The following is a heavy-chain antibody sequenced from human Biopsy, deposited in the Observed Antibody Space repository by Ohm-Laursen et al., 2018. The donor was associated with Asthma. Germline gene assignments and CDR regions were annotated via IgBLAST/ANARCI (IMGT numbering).Heavy chain of an antibody. Sequence: SETLSLTCSVSGGAIDSGAYYWSWIRQSPGKGLEWIGETNERGVTNNNPSLKSRVIISIDTYWDRVSLKLTSVTAADTAVYYCARGPELDVWGQGTTVTVSS. J-gene: IGHJ6*02. CDR3: ARGPELDV. V-gene: IGHV4-39*07. CDR1: GGAIDSGAYY. CDR2: TNERGVT.